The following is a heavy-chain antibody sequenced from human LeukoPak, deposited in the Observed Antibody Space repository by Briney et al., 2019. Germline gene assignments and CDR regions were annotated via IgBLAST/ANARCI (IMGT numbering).Heavy chain of an antibody. CDR3: AKLSANLYYYGSGSTADY. J-gene: IGHJ4*02. V-gene: IGHV3-23*01. Sequence: GGSLRLSCAASGFTFSSYAMSWVRQAPGKGLEWVSAVSGSGGSTYYADSVKGRFTISRDNSKNTLYLQMNSLRAEDTAVYYCAKLSANLYYYGSGSTADYWGQGTLVTVSS. CDR2: VSGSGGST. D-gene: IGHD3-10*01. CDR1: GFTFSSYA.